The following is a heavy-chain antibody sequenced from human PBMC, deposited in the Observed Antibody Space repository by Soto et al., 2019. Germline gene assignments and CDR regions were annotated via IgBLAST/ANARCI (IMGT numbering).Heavy chain of an antibody. Sequence: GGPMTLSCAASGLNFIGYSGNWVSKKTGKGLEWVSSISSSSSYIYYADSVKGRFTISRDNAKNSLYLQMNSLRAEDTAVYYCARDPYSSGSNWFDPWGQGTLVTVSS. CDR2: ISSSSSYI. J-gene: IGHJ5*02. CDR3: ARDPYSSGSNWFDP. D-gene: IGHD6-19*01. V-gene: IGHV3-21*01. CDR1: GLNFIGYS.